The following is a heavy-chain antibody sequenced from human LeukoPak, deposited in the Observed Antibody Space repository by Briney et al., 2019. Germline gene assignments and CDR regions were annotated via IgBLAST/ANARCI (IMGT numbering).Heavy chain of an antibody. CDR1: GYTFTGYF. D-gene: IGHD3-16*02. CDR2: INPNSGGT. V-gene: IGHV1-2*02. J-gene: IGHJ6*03. CDR3: ARGPKLYPTSLGYYYMDV. Sequence: ASVKVSCKASGYTFTGYFMHWVRQAPGQGLEWMGWINPNSGGTNYAQKFQGRVTMTRDTSISTAYMELSRLRSDDTAVYYCARGPKLYPTSLGYYYMDVWGKGTTVTNSS.